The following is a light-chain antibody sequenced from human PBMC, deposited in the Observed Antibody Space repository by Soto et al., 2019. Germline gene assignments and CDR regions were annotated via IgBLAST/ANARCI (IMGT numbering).Light chain of an antibody. J-gene: IGLJ1*01. Sequence: QSALTQPPSAAGSPGQSVTISCTGTSTDVGGYNYVSWYQQYPGKAPKLMIYEVSKRPSGVSDRFSGSKSGNTASLTISRVEAGDEAEYFCKVWDDSNGQQGVFGTGTKVTVL. CDR2: EVS. CDR1: STDVGGYNY. CDR3: KVWDDSNGQQGV. V-gene: IGLV2-8*01.